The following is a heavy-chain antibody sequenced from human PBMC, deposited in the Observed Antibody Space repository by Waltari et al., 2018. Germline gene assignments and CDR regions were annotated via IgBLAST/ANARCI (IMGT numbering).Heavy chain of an antibody. CDR1: GGSISSGSYY. Sequence: QVQLQESGPGLVKPSQTLSLTCTVSGGSISSGSYYWSWIRQPAGKGLEWIGYIYTSGSTNYNPSLKSRVTISVDTSKNQFSLKLSSVTAADTAVYYCARDSSGWYGLSYWGQGTLVTVS. J-gene: IGHJ4*02. CDR3: ARDSSGWYGLSY. V-gene: IGHV4-61*09. D-gene: IGHD6-19*01. CDR2: IYTSGST.